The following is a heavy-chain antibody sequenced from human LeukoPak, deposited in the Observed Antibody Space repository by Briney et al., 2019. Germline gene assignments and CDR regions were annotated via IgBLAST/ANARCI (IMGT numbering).Heavy chain of an antibody. V-gene: IGHV4-4*07. Sequence: PSETLSLTCTVSGGSISSYYWSWIRQPAGKGLEWIGRIYTSGSTNYNPSLKSRVTMSVDTSKNQFSLKLSSVTAADTAVYYCARDRLGTIWASHPTGFDPWGQGTLVTASS. J-gene: IGHJ5*02. CDR1: GGSISSYY. CDR3: ARDRLGTIWASHPTGFDP. D-gene: IGHD3-3*01. CDR2: IYTSGST.